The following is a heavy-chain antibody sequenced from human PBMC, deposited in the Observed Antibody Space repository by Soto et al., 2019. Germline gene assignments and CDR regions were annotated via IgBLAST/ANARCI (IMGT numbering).Heavy chain of an antibody. Sequence: VQLVESGGGVVQPGRSLRLSCAASGFTFSDYAMHWVRQAPGKRLEWVAVVSHDGRNTHYADSVKGRFTISRESSKNTVSLEMTSLRAEDTAVYSCAKGGRQWLVTSDFNYWGQGALVTVSS. CDR2: VSHDGRNT. CDR3: AKGGRQWLVTSDFNY. J-gene: IGHJ4*02. D-gene: IGHD6-19*01. V-gene: IGHV3-30*18. CDR1: GFTFSDYA.